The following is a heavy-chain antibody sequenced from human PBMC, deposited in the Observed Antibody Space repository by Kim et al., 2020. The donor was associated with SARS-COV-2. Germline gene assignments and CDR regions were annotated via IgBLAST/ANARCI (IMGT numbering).Heavy chain of an antibody. J-gene: IGHJ4*02. D-gene: IGHD3-22*01. CDR3: ARDYYDSSGYYPYYFDY. V-gene: IGHV1-3*01. Sequence: FQGRVPITRDTSASTAYMELSSLRSEDTAVYYCARDYYDSSGYYPYYFDYWGQGTLVTVSS.